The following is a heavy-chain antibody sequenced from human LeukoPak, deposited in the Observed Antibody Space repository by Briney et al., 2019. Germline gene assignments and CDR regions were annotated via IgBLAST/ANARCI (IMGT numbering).Heavy chain of an antibody. V-gene: IGHV3-48*02. CDR3: ARARASGRSGFDY. CDR2: ISSSSSTI. CDR1: GLTVSSYS. J-gene: IGHJ4*02. Sequence: GGSQRLSCVAAGLTVSSYSMNWVRQAPGKGLEWVSYISSSSSTIYYADSVKGRFTISRDNAKNSLDLQMISLRDEDTAVYYCARARASGRSGFDYWGQGTLVTVSS. D-gene: IGHD2-15*01.